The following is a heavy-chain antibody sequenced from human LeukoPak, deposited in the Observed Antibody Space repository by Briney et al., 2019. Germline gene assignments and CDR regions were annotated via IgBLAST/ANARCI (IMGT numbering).Heavy chain of an antibody. CDR3: ARPSGTWGAFDI. V-gene: IGHV3-33*01. J-gene: IGHJ3*02. CDR2: IWNDGSNK. D-gene: IGHD1-7*01. CDR1: GFTFTSYG. Sequence: VQPGRSLRLSCAASGFTFTSYGMHWVRQAPGKGLEWVAVIWNDGSNKYYADSVKGRFTISRDNSKNTLYLQMNSLRVEDMAVYYCARPSGTWGAFDIWGQGTMVTVSS.